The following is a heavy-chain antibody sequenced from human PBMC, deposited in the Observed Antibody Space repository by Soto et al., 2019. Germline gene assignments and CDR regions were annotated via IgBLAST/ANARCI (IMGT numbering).Heavy chain of an antibody. CDR2: FYYTGTT. CDR1: NDSVLTSIYY. D-gene: IGHD2-2*01. CDR3: ARNWNLALVPAAYFDS. V-gene: IGHV4-39*01. Sequence: TSETLSLTCTVSNDSVLTSIYYWAWIRQPPGKGLEWIGTFYYTGTTYYNPSLQSRVTISIDTSKNQFSLNLDSVTAADTAVYYCARNWNLALVPAAYFDSWGQGTMVTVSS. J-gene: IGHJ4*02.